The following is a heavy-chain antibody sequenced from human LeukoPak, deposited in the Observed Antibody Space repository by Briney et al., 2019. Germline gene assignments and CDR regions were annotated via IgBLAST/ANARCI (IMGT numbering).Heavy chain of an antibody. CDR2: ISYDGSNK. Sequence: PGRSLRLSCAASGFTFSSYAMHWVRQAPGKGLEWVAVISYDGSNKYYADSVKGRFTISRDNSKNTLYLQMNSLRAEDTAVYYCARQKQYYYGSGSYKYYYYGMDVWGLGTTVTVSS. D-gene: IGHD3-10*01. J-gene: IGHJ6*02. CDR1: GFTFSSYA. CDR3: ARQKQYYYGSGSYKYYYYGMDV. V-gene: IGHV3-30-3*01.